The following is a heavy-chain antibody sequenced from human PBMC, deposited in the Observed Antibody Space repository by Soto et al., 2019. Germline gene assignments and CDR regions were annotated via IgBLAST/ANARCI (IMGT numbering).Heavy chain of an antibody. CDR2: IYHSGTT. V-gene: IGHV4-59*12. CDR3: ARRLPYYGDYGY. D-gene: IGHD4-17*01. Sequence: PSETLSLTCTVSGGSISSYYWSWIRQPPGKGLEWIGEIYHSGTTNYNPSLKSRVTISVDTSKNQFSLKLSSVTAADTAVYYCARRLPYYGDYGYWGQGTLVTVSS. CDR1: GGSISSYY. J-gene: IGHJ4*02.